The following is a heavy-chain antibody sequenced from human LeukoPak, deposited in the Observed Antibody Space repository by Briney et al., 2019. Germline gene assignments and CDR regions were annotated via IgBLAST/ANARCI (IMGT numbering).Heavy chain of an antibody. D-gene: IGHD2/OR15-2a*01. J-gene: IGHJ6*02. Sequence: SETLSLTCAVSGGSISGNFWSWSRQPPGKGLEWIGYIYYTGSTIYNPSLRSRVTMSVDVSKNQFSLDLTSVTAADTAVYYCARHDPVGHFLRGMDVWGQGTTVTVSS. CDR3: ARHDPVGHFLRGMDV. V-gene: IGHV4-59*08. CDR1: GGSISGNF. CDR2: IYYTGST.